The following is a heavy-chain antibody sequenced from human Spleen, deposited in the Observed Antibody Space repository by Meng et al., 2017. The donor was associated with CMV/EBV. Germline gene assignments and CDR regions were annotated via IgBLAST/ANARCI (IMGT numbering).Heavy chain of an antibody. J-gene: IGHJ4*02. Sequence: ASGFTFSSYGMHWVRQAPGKGLEWVAVIWYDGSNKYYADSVKGRFTISRDNSKNTLYLQMNSLRAEDTAVYYCAKDFYSSGYFFDYWGQGTLVTVSS. V-gene: IGHV3-33*06. CDR2: IWYDGSNK. D-gene: IGHD3-22*01. CDR3: AKDFYSSGYFFDY. CDR1: GFTFSSYG.